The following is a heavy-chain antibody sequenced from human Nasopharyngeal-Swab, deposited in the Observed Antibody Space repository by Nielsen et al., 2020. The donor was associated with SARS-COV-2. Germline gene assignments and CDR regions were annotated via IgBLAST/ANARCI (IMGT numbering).Heavy chain of an antibody. Sequence: GGSLRLSCAASGFTFSSFGMHWVRQAPGKGLEWVSTITGNGDTTYYADSVKGRFTISRDNSENTEYLQMNSLRAEDTALYHCARPLSRDSTWTTEANWFDPWGQGTLVTVSS. CDR2: ITGNGDTT. J-gene: IGHJ5*02. CDR3: ARPLSRDSTWTTEANWFDP. CDR1: GFTFSSFG. V-gene: IGHV3-23*01. D-gene: IGHD6-13*01.